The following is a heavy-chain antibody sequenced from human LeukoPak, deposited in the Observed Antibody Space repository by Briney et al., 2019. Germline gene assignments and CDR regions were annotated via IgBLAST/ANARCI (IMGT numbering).Heavy chain of an antibody. CDR1: GYTFTSFG. J-gene: IGHJ4*02. CDR3: ARDLGAAPGIFFDF. Sequence: GASVKVSCKTSGYTFTSFGVSWVRQAPGQGLEWMGWTSAYNGNTNYAQILRGRVTMTADTSTSTAYMELRSLRSDDTAVYYCARDLGAAPGIFFDFWGQGTLVTVSS. V-gene: IGHV1-18*01. CDR2: TSAYNGNT. D-gene: IGHD6-13*01.